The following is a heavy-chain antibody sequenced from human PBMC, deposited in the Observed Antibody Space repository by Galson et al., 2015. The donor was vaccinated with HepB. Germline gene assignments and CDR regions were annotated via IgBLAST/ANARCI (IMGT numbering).Heavy chain of an antibody. CDR1: GYTFTSYA. V-gene: IGHV1-3*01. J-gene: IGHJ3*02. CDR3: ARDCSSTSCSRWGAFDI. D-gene: IGHD2-2*01. Sequence: SVKVSCKASGYTFTSYAMHWVRQAPGQRLEWMGWINAGNGNTKYSQKFQGRVTITRDTSASTAYMELSSLRSEDTAVYYCARDCSSTSCSRWGAFDIWGQGTMVTVSS. CDR2: INAGNGNT.